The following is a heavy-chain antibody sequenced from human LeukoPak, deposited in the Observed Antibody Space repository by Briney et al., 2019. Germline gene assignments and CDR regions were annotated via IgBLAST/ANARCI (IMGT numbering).Heavy chain of an antibody. Sequence: GGSLRLSCAASGFTFDDYGMHWVRQAPGKGLEWVSLISWDGQSTYYAASVKGRFTISRDNAKNSLYLQMNSLRAEDTAVYYCARDMSQFDYWGQGTLVTVSS. CDR3: ARDMSQFDY. V-gene: IGHV3-43D*03. CDR1: GFTFDDYG. J-gene: IGHJ4*02. CDR2: ISWDGQST.